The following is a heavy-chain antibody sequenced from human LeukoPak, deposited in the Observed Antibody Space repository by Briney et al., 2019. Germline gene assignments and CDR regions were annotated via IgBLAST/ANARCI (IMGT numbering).Heavy chain of an antibody. CDR1: DGSISSYY. CDR2: IYYSGST. V-gene: IGHV4-59*01. Sequence: SETLSLTCTVSDGSISSYYWSWIRQPPGKGLEWIGYIYYSGSTNYNPSLKSRVTISVDTSKNQFSLKLSSVTAADTAVYYCARDLMGYYYYMDVWGKGTTVTVSS. CDR3: ARDLMGYYYYMDV. J-gene: IGHJ6*03. D-gene: IGHD1-26*01.